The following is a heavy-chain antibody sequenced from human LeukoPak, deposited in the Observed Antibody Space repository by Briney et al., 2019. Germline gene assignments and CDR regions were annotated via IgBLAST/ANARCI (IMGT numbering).Heavy chain of an antibody. V-gene: IGHV3-7*01. CDR2: IKQDGSEK. J-gene: IGHJ4*02. CDR3: ARDLGYDILTGPDY. CDR1: GFTFSSYW. D-gene: IGHD3-9*01. Sequence: GGSLRLSCAASGFTFSSYWMSWVRQAPGKGLEWVANIKQDGSEKYYVDSVKGRFTISRDNAKNSLYLQMNSLRAEDTAVYYCARDLGYDILTGPDYWGQGTLVTVSS.